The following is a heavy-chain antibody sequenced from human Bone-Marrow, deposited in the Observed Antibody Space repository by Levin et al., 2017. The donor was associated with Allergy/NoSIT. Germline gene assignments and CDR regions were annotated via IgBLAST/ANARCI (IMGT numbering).Heavy chain of an antibody. V-gene: IGHV1-69*06. Sequence: SVKVSCKASGGSFSGYAFSWVRQAPGLGLEWMGGIIPVFGKTNSAQRFQGRVSITADKSTTTLYMELSSLGSEDTAIYYCARGRVDHVRYCSTTTCPEGFDSWGQGTMGTVSA. CDR2: IIPVFGKT. CDR3: ARGRVDHVRYCSTTTCPEGFDS. CDR1: GGSFSGYA. D-gene: IGHD2-2*01. J-gene: IGHJ3*02.